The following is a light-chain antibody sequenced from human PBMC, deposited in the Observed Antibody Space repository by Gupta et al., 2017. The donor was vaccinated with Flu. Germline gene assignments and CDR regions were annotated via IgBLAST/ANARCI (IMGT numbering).Light chain of an antibody. CDR2: ENR. J-gene: IGLJ3*02. V-gene: IGLV1-51*02. CDR1: SSNIGNNY. CDR3: GTWDSSMSDNWV. Sequence: VTTSCSGSSSNIGNNYVSWYQQRPGTAPTLLLYENRKRPSGIPERFSGSKSGTSATLGITGLKTGDEADYYCGTWDSSMSDNWVFGGGTKLTVL.